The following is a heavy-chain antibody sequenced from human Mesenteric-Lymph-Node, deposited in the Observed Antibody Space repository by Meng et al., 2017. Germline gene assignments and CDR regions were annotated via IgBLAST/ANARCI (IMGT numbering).Heavy chain of an antibody. Sequence: GESLKISCKGSGYSFITYWIGWVRQMPGKGLEWMGIIYPGDSDTRYSPSFQGQVTISADKSISTAYLQWSSLKASDTAMYYCARLRYQLLFGARGMDVWGQGTTVTVS. CDR3: ARLRYQLLFGARGMDV. V-gene: IGHV5-51*01. D-gene: IGHD2-2*01. CDR2: IYPGDSDT. CDR1: GYSFITYW. J-gene: IGHJ6*02.